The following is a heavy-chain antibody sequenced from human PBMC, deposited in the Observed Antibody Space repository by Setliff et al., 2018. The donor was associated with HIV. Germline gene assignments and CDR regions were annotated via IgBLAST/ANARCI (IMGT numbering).Heavy chain of an antibody. CDR3: ARDPYCPNTCYEDFTFDS. J-gene: IGHJ4*02. D-gene: IGHD2-8*01. CDR2: IYSSGIT. V-gene: IGHV4-61*02. Sequence: SETLSLTCTVSGGSTSSGSYFWNWIRQPAGKGLEWIGRIYSSGITNYNPSLKSRLTISLDTSKNQFSLQVTSVTAADTAVYYCARDPYCPNTCYEDFTFDSWGQGTLVTVS. CDR1: GGSTSSGSYF.